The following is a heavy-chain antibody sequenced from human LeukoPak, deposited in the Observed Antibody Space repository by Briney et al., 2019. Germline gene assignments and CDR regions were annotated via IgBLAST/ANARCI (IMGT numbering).Heavy chain of an antibody. CDR3: ARDGRLRLNYYYHYGMDV. D-gene: IGHD5-12*01. CDR1: GGTFSSYA. Sequence: ASVKVSCKASGGTFSSYAISWVRQAPGQGLEWMGRIIPIFGIANYAQKFQGRVTITADKSTSTAYMELSSLRSEDTAVYYCARDGRLRLNYYYHYGMDVWGQGTTVTVSS. J-gene: IGHJ6*02. V-gene: IGHV1-69*04. CDR2: IIPIFGIA.